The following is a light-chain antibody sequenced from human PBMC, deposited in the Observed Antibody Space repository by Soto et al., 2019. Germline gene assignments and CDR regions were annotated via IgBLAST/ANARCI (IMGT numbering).Light chain of an antibody. J-gene: IGKJ3*01. Sequence: DIQMTQSPSSLSASVGDRVTITCQASHDITSYLNWYQHKPGKAPKLLIYDASILEAGVPSRFRGSGTGTKFTFTISSLPPESGATNYCQKCDYLPIFGPGTTVDFK. CDR2: DAS. CDR1: HDITSY. CDR3: QKCDYLPI. V-gene: IGKV1-33*01.